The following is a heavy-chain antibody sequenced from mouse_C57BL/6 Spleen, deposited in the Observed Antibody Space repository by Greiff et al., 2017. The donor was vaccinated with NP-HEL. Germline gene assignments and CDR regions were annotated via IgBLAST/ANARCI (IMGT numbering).Heavy chain of an antibody. D-gene: IGHD1-1*01. CDR2: IYPGDGDT. CDR3: ARGYYGSSDVWYFEV. CDR1: GYAFSSYW. Sequence: VQLVESGAELVKPGASVKISCKASGYAFSSYWMNWVKQRPGKGLEWIGQIYPGDGDTNYNGKFKGKATLTADKSSSTAYMQLSSLTSEDSAVYFCARGYYGSSDVWYFEVWGTGTTVTVSS. J-gene: IGHJ1*03. V-gene: IGHV1-80*01.